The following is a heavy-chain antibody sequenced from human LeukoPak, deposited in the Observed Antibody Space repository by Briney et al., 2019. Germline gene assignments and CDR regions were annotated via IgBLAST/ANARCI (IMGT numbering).Heavy chain of an antibody. CDR3: ARDLQPYYDFWSGYYGWYFDL. Sequence: SETLSLTCAVFGGSFSGYYWSCIRQPPGKGLEWIGEINHSASTNYNPSRKSRVTISVDTSKNQFSLKLSSVTAADTAVYYCARDLQPYYDFWSGYYGWYFDLWGRGTLVTVSS. V-gene: IGHV4-34*01. CDR1: GGSFSGYY. D-gene: IGHD3-3*01. CDR2: INHSAST. J-gene: IGHJ2*01.